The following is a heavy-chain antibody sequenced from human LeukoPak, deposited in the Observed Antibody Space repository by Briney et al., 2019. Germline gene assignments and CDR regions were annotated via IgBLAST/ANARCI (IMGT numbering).Heavy chain of an antibody. Sequence: PGGSLRLSCAASGFTFSDYYMSWIRQAPGKGLEWVSYISSSGSTIYYADSVKGRFTISRDNAKNSLYLQMNSLRAEDTAVYYCARYYYDSSGYLYYYYMDVWGKGTTVTVSS. J-gene: IGHJ6*03. D-gene: IGHD3-22*01. V-gene: IGHV3-11*04. CDR2: ISSSGSTI. CDR3: ARYYYDSSGYLYYYYMDV. CDR1: GFTFSDYY.